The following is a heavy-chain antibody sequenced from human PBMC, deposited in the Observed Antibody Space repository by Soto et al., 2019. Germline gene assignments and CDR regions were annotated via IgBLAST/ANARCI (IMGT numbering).Heavy chain of an antibody. CDR1: GFTFRNSG. V-gene: IGHV3-30*18. CDR2: ISYDGSNK. Sequence: PGGSLSLSCTASGFTFRNSGMHWVRQVPGKGLEWLAGISYDGSNKYYPDSDKGRFTISRDNSKSTLYLQMNSLSAGDTALYFCAKDSFYFDSSGYLALWGQGVLVTVYS. CDR3: AKDSFYFDSSGYLAL. D-gene: IGHD3-22*01. J-gene: IGHJ4*02.